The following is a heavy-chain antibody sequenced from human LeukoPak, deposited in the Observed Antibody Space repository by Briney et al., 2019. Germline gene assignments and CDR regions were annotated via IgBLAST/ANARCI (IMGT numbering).Heavy chain of an antibody. J-gene: IGHJ4*02. CDR3: AKDRPTVYSSSWLHFLDS. CDR1: GFTFSSYA. V-gene: IGHV3-23*01. Sequence: GGSLRLSCAAPGFTFSSYAMSWVRQAPGKGLEWVSGISGSGGSTYPADSVKGRFTISRDNSKTTLHLGMNSLRADDTAVYYCAKDRPTVYSSSWLHFLDSWGQGTLVTVSS. CDR2: ISGSGGST. D-gene: IGHD6-13*01.